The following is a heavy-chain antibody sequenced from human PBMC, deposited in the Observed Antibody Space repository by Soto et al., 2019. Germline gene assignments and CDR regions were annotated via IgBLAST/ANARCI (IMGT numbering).Heavy chain of an antibody. CDR2: VFHTGFT. D-gene: IGHD2-15*01. V-gene: IGHV4-39*01. CDR1: GGSVSGSYYY. CDR3: AKLASGGKPIDY. J-gene: IGHJ4*02. Sequence: SETLSLTCAVSGGSVSGSYYYWAWLRQSPGKGPEWIGSVFHTGFTSYNPSLESRVSVSVDTSKSQFSLKLSAVTASDTAMYYCAKLASGGKPIDYWGQGTLVTVSS.